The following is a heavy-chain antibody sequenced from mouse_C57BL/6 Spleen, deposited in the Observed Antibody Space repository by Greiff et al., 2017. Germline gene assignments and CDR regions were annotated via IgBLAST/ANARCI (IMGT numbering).Heavy chain of an antibody. CDR2: IRLKSDNYAT. V-gene: IGHV6-3*01. J-gene: IGHJ2*01. Sequence: EVKVEESGGGLVQPGGSMKLSCVASGFTFSNYWMNWVRQSPEKGLEWVAQIRLKSDNYATHYAESVKGRFTISRDDSKSIVYLQMNNLRAEDTGIYYCVRWLLPLDYWGQGTTLTVSS. CDR1: GFTFSNYW. CDR3: VRWLLPLDY. D-gene: IGHD2-3*01.